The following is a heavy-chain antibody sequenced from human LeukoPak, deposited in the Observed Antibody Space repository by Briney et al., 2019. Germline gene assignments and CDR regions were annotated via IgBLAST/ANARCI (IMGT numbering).Heavy chain of an antibody. D-gene: IGHD3-3*01. CDR1: GYTFTSYY. J-gene: IGHJ4*02. CDR2: INPSGGST. CDR3: ARGTANFWSGYSSHFDY. Sequence: ASVTVSCKASGYTFTSYYMRWVRQAPGQGLEWMGIINPSGGSTSYAQKFQGRVTMTRDTSTSTVYMEVSSLRSEDTAVYYCARGTANFWSGYSSHFDYWGQGTLVTVSS. V-gene: IGHV1-46*01.